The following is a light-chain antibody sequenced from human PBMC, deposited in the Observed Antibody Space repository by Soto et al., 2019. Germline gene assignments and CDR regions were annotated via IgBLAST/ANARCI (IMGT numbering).Light chain of an antibody. Sequence: EIVMTQSPATLSLSPGERATLSCRASQSVSGYLAWYQQKPGQAPRLLIYDASTRDTGIPARFSGSGSGTEVTLTISSLQSEDFAVYYCQQYSNWPRTFGQGTKLEIK. J-gene: IGKJ2*01. CDR1: QSVSGY. CDR3: QQYSNWPRT. CDR2: DAS. V-gene: IGKV3-15*01.